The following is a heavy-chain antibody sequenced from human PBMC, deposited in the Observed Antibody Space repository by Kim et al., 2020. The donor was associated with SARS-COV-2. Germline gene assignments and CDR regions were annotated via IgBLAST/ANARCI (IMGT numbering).Heavy chain of an antibody. CDR2: MNPNSGNT. D-gene: IGHD3-22*01. Sequence: ASVKVSCKASGYTFTSYDINWVRQATGQGLEWMGWMNPNSGNTGYAQKFQGRVTMTRNTSISTAYMELSSLRSEDTAVYYCASGIRRITMIVVVPRTYYYMDVWGKGTTVTVSS. CDR3: ASGIRRITMIVVVPRTYYYMDV. J-gene: IGHJ6*03. CDR1: GYTFTSYD. V-gene: IGHV1-8*01.